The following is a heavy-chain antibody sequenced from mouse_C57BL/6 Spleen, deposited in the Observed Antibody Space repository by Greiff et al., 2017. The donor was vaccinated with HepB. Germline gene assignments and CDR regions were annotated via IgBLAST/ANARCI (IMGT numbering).Heavy chain of an antibody. V-gene: IGHV1-69*01. CDR2: IDPSDSYT. CDR3: ARWGKGGMDY. J-gene: IGHJ4*01. D-gene: IGHD2-1*01. Sequence: VQLQQPGAELVMPGASVKLSCKASGYTFTSYWMHWVKQRPGQGLEWIGEIDPSDSYTNYNQKFKGKSTLTVDKSSSTAYMELRSLTSEDSAVYYCARWGKGGMDYWGQGTSVTVSS. CDR1: GYTFTSYW.